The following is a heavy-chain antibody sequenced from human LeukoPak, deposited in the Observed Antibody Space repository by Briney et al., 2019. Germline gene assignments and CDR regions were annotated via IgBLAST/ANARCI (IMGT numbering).Heavy chain of an antibody. CDR2: IYYSGST. J-gene: IGHJ4*02. V-gene: IGHV4-39*01. CDR3: ARRRTTLGDDRHYFDY. CDR1: GGSISSSSYY. Sequence: SETLSLTCTVSGGSISSSSYYWGWIRQPPGKGLEWIGSIYYSGSTYYNPSLKSRVTISVDTSKNQFSLKLSSVTAADTAVYYCARRRTTLGDDRHYFDYWGQGTLVTVSS. D-gene: IGHD1-1*01.